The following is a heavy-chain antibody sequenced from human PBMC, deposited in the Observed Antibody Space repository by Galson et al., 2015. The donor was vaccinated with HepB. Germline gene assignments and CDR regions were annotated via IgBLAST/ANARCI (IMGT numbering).Heavy chain of an antibody. J-gene: IGHJ2*01. Sequence: RQSPGKGLAWIGHIFNSGNTNYKPSLKSRGTISADTSKNLFSLKLTSVTAADTAVYFCARVTVIWFGELSGPGYFDLWGRGTLVTVSP. D-gene: IGHD3-10*01. CDR3: ARVTVIWFGELSGPGYFDL. V-gene: IGHV4-59*08. CDR2: IFNSGNT.